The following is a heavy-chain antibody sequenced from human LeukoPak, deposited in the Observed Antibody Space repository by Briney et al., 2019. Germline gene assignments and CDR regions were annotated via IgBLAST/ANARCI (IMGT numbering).Heavy chain of an antibody. CDR3: AKGAGGFSYYNWFDP. CDR1: SGSISTSNYY. Sequence: SETLSLTCTVSSGSISTSNYYWGWVRQPPGKALEWIGNIFYSGSTYYSPSLKSRVTISLDTSRNQFSLKLASVTAADTAIYYCAKGAGGFSYYNWFDPWGQGTLVTVSS. V-gene: IGHV4-39*07. CDR2: IFYSGST. D-gene: IGHD5-18*01. J-gene: IGHJ5*02.